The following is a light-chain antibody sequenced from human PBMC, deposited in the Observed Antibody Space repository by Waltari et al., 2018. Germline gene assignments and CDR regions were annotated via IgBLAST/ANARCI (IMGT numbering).Light chain of an antibody. CDR2: AGS. CDR1: EGISSW. Sequence: DIQMTQSPSSLSAYVGDKVTISCHASEGISSWLAWYQQRPGKAPKPLIFAGSSLQSGVPSRFSGSGSGTDYTLTITARQPEDVGIYYCQQYDDLPYSFGQGTTVEIK. J-gene: IGKJ2*03. CDR3: QQYDDLPYS. V-gene: IGKV1D-16*01.